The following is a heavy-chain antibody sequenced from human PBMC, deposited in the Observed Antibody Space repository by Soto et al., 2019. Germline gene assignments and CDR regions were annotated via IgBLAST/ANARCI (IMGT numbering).Heavy chain of an antibody. D-gene: IGHD2-2*01. V-gene: IGHV1-8*01. Sequence: QVQLVQSGAEVKKPGASVKVSCKASGYTFTSYDINWVRQATGQELEWMGWMNPNSDNIGYAQKFQDRVTMTRNTSISTAYMELSSLRSEDTAVYYCARGVRGYCSSRSCYARADYYYYMDVWGTGTTVTVSS. CDR3: ARGVRGYCSSRSCYARADYYYYMDV. CDR2: MNPNSDNI. CDR1: GYTFTSYD. J-gene: IGHJ6*03.